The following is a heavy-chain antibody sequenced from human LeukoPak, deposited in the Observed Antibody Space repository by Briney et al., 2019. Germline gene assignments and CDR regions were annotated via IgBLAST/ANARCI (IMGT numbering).Heavy chain of an antibody. J-gene: IGHJ4*02. CDR1: GFIVSSDY. V-gene: IGHV3-66*01. Sequence: GGSLRLSCAASGFIVSSDYMSWVRESPGKGLEWVSVIYSGDRTYYADSVKGRFTISSDSSKDTLYLQMNSLRAEDTAVYYCARDGGYSYGYGFDYWGQGTLVTVSS. CDR2: IYSGDRT. CDR3: ARDGGYSYGYGFDY. D-gene: IGHD5-18*01.